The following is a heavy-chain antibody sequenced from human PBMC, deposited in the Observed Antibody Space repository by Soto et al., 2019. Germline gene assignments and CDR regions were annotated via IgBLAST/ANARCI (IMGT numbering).Heavy chain of an antibody. CDR1: GGSISSGGYY. J-gene: IGHJ3*02. D-gene: IGHD5-12*01. V-gene: IGHV4-31*03. CDR3: ARSGEMATIKDAFDI. Sequence: SETLSLTCTVSGGSISSGGYYWSWIRQHPGKGLEWIGYIYYSGSTYYNPSLKSRVTISVDTSKNQFSLKLSSVTAADTAVYYCARSGEMATIKDAFDIWGQGTTVTVSS. CDR2: IYYSGST.